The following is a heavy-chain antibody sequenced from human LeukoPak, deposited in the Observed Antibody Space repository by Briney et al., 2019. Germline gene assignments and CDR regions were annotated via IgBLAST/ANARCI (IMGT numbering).Heavy chain of an antibody. D-gene: IGHD5-12*01. CDR3: ARDARRVDIEAYWRY. CDR2: TSYDGGDK. CDR1: GFTFGGFG. V-gene: IGHV3-30*03. Sequence: GGSLRLSCVASGFTFGGFGMHWVRQPPGKGLEWVAGTSYDGGDKYYPDSVKGRFAISRDNSKNTLYLQMNSLRAEDTAVYYCARDARRVDIEAYWRYWGQGTLVTVSS. J-gene: IGHJ4*02.